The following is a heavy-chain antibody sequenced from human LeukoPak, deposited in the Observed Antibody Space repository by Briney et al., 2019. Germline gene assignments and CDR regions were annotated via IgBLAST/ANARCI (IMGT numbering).Heavy chain of an antibody. CDR1: GGSISSYY. D-gene: IGHD5-12*01. Sequence: PSETLSLTCTVSGGSISSYYWSWIRQPPGKGLEWIGEINHSGSTNYNPSLKSRVTISVDTSKNQFSLKLSSVTAADTAVYYCAKVTLPDYPYYFDYWGQGTLVTVSS. CDR3: AKVTLPDYPYYFDY. V-gene: IGHV4-34*01. J-gene: IGHJ4*02. CDR2: INHSGST.